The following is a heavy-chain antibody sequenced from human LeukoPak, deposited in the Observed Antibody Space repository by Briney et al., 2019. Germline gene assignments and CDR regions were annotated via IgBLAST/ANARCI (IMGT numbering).Heavy chain of an antibody. V-gene: IGHV3-23*01. CDR2: IDGSGRST. D-gene: IGHD3-3*01. CDR3: VKDGDFAYHFTMDV. CDR1: GFTFSSYE. Sequence: HTGGSLRLSCAASGFTFSSYEMNWVRQAPGEGLEWVSTIDGSGRSTFYADSVKGRFTISRDNSKNTLFLQMNSLRTEDTALYYCVKDGDFAYHFTMDVWGQGATVTVSS. J-gene: IGHJ6*02.